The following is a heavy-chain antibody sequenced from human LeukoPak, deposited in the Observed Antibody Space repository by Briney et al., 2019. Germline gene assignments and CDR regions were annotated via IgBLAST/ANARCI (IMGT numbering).Heavy chain of an antibody. Sequence: ASVKVSCKASGYTFTSYYLHWERQAPGQGLEWMGIINPSGGSTSYAQKFRDRVTMTRDTPTSTVYMELSSLRSEDTAVYYCARGHSNSPFLYWGQGTLVTVSS. CDR2: INPSGGST. D-gene: IGHD6-6*01. CDR1: GYTFTSYY. CDR3: ARGHSNSPFLY. J-gene: IGHJ4*02. V-gene: IGHV1-46*01.